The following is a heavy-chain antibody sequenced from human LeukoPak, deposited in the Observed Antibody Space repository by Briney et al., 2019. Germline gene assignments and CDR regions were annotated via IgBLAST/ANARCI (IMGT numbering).Heavy chain of an antibody. CDR1: GGSISSSTYY. V-gene: IGHV4-39*01. D-gene: IGHD6-19*01. CDR2: IYYTGST. Sequence: SETLSLTCTVSGGSISSSTYYWGWIRQPPGKGLEWIGSIYYTGSTYYNPSLKSRVTISVDTSKNQFSLKLSSVTAADTAVYYCLIYGESLEMYSSGYYGFDYWGQGTLVTVSS. CDR3: LIYGESLEMYSSGYYGFDY. J-gene: IGHJ4*02.